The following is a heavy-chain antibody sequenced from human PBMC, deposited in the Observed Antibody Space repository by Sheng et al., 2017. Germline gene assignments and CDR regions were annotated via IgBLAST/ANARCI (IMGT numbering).Heavy chain of an antibody. D-gene: IGHD5-18*01. CDR1: GFTFSSYG. J-gene: IGHJ6*02. V-gene: IGHV3-30*18. CDR3: AKEGYSYDYYYYGMDV. CDR2: ISYDGSNK. Sequence: QVQLVESGGGVVQPGRSLRLSCAASGFTFSSYGMHWVRQAPGKGLEWVAVISYDGSNKYYADSVKGRFTISRDNSKNTLYLQMNSLRAEDTAVYYCAKEGYSYDYYYYGMDVWGQGTTVTVS.